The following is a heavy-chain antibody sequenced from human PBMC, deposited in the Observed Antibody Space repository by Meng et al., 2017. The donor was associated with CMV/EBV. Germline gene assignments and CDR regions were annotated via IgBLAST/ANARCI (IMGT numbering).Heavy chain of an antibody. V-gene: IGHV3-66*03. CDR3: AKDRGFGVVIPWFDP. J-gene: IGHJ5*02. CDR2: IYSCGST. CDR1: GFTVSSNY. Sequence: GGSLRLSCAASGFTVSSNYMSWVRQAPGKGLEWVSVIYSCGSTYYADSVKGRFTISRDNSKNTLYLQMNSLRAEDTAVYYCAKDRGFGVVIPWFDPWGQGTLVTVSS. D-gene: IGHD3-3*01.